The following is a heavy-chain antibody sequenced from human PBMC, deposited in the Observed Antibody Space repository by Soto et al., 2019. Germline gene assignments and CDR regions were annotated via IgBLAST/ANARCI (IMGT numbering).Heavy chain of an antibody. Sequence: PSETLSLTCTVSGDSISSYYWSWIRQPPGKGLEWIGNIYYNGSTSYSPSLQSRVTTSVDTSKNQFSLRLSSVTAADTAVYYCARALMYDSGAYSLDYWGQGTLITVS. D-gene: IGHD3-22*01. V-gene: IGHV4-59*01. CDR2: IYYNGST. CDR3: ARALMYDSGAYSLDY. J-gene: IGHJ4*02. CDR1: GDSISSYY.